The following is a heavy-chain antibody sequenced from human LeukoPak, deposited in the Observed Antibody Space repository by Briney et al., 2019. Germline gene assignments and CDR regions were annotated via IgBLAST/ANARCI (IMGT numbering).Heavy chain of an antibody. J-gene: IGHJ4*02. V-gene: IGHV3-73*01. CDR3: TRHNGDYCSGGSCYWNGVGY. CDR2: IRSKANSYAT. Sequence: GGSLRLSCAASGFTFSGSAMHWVRQASGKGLEWVGRIRSKANSYATAYAASVKGRFIISRDDSKNTAYLQMNSLKTEDTAVYYCTRHNGDYCSGGSCYWNGVGYWGQGTLDTVSS. CDR1: GFTFSGSA. D-gene: IGHD2-15*01.